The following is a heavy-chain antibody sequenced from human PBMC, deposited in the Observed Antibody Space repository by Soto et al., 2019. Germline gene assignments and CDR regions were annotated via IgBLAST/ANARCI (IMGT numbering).Heavy chain of an antibody. D-gene: IGHD3-22*01. V-gene: IGHV4-31*03. Sequence: QVQLQESGPGLVKPSQTLSLTCTVSGGSISSGGYYWSWIRQHPGKGLEWIGYIYYSGSTYYNPSLKSRVTISVDTSKNQFSLKLSSVTAADTDVYYCARSGGYYDSSGYFSPYYFDYWGQGTLVTVSS. CDR3: ARSGGYYDSSGYFSPYYFDY. CDR1: GGSISSGGYY. CDR2: IYYSGST. J-gene: IGHJ4*02.